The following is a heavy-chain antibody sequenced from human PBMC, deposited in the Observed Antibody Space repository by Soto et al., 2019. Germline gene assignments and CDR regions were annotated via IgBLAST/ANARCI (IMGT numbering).Heavy chain of an antibody. CDR1: GFTFSSYW. J-gene: IGHJ4*02. CDR3: VRTSLVVAAATREDY. D-gene: IGHD2-15*01. Sequence: EVQLVECGGGLVQPGGSLRLSCAASGFTFSSYWMHWVRQAPGKGLVWVSRINSDGSSTSYADSVKGRFTISRDNAKNTLYLQMNILRAEDTAVYYCVRTSLVVAAATREDYWGQRTLVTVSS. V-gene: IGHV3-74*01. CDR2: INSDGSST.